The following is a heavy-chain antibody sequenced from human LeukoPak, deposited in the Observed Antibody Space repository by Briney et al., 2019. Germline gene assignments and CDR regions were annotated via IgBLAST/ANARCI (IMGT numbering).Heavy chain of an antibody. V-gene: IGHV3-7*03. CDR3: ASPTYYDFWSGYKGPFDY. J-gene: IGHJ4*02. D-gene: IGHD3-3*01. Sequence: GGSLRLSCAASGFTFSSYWMSWVRQAPGKGLEWVANIKQDGSEKYYVDSVKGRFTISRDNAKNSLYLQMNSLRAEDTAVYYCASPTYYDFWSGYKGPFDYWGQGTLVTVSS. CDR1: GFTFSSYW. CDR2: IKQDGSEK.